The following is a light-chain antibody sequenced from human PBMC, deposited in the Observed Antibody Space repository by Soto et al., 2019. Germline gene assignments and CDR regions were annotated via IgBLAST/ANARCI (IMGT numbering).Light chain of an antibody. CDR1: QSVSSRY. CDR2: GAS. CDR3: QRKGNSRWT. J-gene: IGKJ1*01. Sequence: EIVLTQSPGTLSLSPGERATLSCRASQSVSSRYFAWYQKKPGTAHRLFISGASAWATGIPDRFSGSGSGKDFTLTISRREPEDFAVYYGQRKGNSRWTFGKGPRWKSN. V-gene: IGKV3-20*01.